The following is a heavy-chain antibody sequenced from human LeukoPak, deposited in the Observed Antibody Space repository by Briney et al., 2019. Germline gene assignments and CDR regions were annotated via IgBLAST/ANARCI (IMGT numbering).Heavy chain of an antibody. CDR2: IYYSGST. CDR1: GGSFSGYY. D-gene: IGHD3-10*01. V-gene: IGHV4-34*01. Sequence: PSETLSLTCAVYGGSFSGYYWSWIRQPPGKGLEWIGSIYYSGSTYYNPSLKSRVTISVDTSKNQFSLKLSSVTAADTAVYYCARRVVRGVNSNWFDPWGQGTLVTVSS. J-gene: IGHJ5*02. CDR3: ARRVVRGVNSNWFDP.